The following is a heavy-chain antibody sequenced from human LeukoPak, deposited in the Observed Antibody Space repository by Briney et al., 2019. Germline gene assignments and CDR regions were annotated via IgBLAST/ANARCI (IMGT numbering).Heavy chain of an antibody. D-gene: IGHD3-22*01. J-gene: IGHJ4*02. CDR1: GFTFSSYS. V-gene: IGHV3-48*01. CDR3: ARDARYYYDSSGYYY. Sequence: GGSLRLSCAASGFTFSSYSMNWVRQAPGKGLEWVSDISSSSSTIYYADSVKGRFTISRDNAKNSLYLQMNSLRAEDTAVYYCARDARYYYDSSGYYYWGQGTLVTVSS. CDR2: ISSSSSTI.